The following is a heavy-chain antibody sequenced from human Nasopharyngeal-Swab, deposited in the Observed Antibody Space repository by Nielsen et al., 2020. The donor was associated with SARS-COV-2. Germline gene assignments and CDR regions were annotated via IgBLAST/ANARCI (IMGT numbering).Heavy chain of an antibody. Sequence: SETLSLTSTVFGGSISSYYWSWIRQSPGKGLEWIGYFYYSGITNYNPSLKSRVTILIDTSKNQFSLKLNSVTAADTAVYYCARAVVGGLVDSWGQGTLVTVSS. D-gene: IGHD1-26*01. J-gene: IGHJ4*02. V-gene: IGHV4-59*08. CDR3: ARAVVGGLVDS. CDR2: FYYSGIT. CDR1: GGSISSYY.